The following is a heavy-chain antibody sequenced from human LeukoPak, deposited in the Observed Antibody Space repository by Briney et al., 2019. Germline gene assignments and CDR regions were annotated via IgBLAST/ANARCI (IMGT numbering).Heavy chain of an antibody. J-gene: IGHJ4*02. D-gene: IGHD1-26*01. CDR1: GFTISSGY. CDR3: VREIGNSGNYD. CDR2: IYRGDST. Sequence: PGGFLRLSCAASGFTISSGYMSWVRQAPGKGLEWVSVIYRGDSTYYAESVKGRFTISRDNSKNTLYLQMNSLRAEDTAVYYCVREIGNSGNYDWSQGTLVTVSS. V-gene: IGHV3-53*01.